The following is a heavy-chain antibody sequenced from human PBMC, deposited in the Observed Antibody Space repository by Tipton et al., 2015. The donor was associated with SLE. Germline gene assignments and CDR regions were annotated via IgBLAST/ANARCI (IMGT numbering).Heavy chain of an antibody. CDR3: AKARDSSVSYDIFDY. Sequence: SLRLSCAASGFTFGSNTMSWVRQASGKGLEWVSAITDSGGSTSYADPVKGRLTISRDKSKNTLYLQMNSLRDEDTAVYYCAKARDSSVSYDIFDYWGQGTLVTVSS. CDR2: ITDSGGST. V-gene: IGHV3-23*01. J-gene: IGHJ4*02. D-gene: IGHD6-19*01. CDR1: GFTFGSNT.